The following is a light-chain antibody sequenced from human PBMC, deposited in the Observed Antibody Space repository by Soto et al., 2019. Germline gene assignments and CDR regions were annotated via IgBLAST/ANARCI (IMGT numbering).Light chain of an antibody. CDR3: QQFGSPFT. CDR2: GAS. J-gene: IGKJ3*01. V-gene: IGKV3-20*01. Sequence: EIVLTQSPGTLSLSPGERATLSCRASQSVSSSYLAWHQHKPGQAPRLLIYGASTRATGIPDRFSGSGSGTDFTLTISRLEPEDFAVYYCQQFGSPFTFGPGTKVDLK. CDR1: QSVSSSY.